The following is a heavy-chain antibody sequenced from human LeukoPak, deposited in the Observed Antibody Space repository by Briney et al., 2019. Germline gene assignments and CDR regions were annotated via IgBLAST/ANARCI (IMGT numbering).Heavy chain of an antibody. J-gene: IGHJ4*02. CDR2: ISSSSSTI. CDR1: GFTFSSYS. CDR3: ARKYDFWSGYYPMAFDY. Sequence: GGSLRLSCAASGFTFSSYSMTWVRQAPGKGLEWVSYISSSSSTIYYADSVKGRSTISRDNAKNSLYLQMNSLRDEDTAVYYCARKYDFWSGYYPMAFDYWGQGILVTVSS. V-gene: IGHV3-48*02. D-gene: IGHD3-3*01.